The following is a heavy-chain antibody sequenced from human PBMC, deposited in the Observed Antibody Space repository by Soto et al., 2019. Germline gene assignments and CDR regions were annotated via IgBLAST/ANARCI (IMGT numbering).Heavy chain of an antibody. J-gene: IGHJ6*02. CDR3: ARRRRGAGATIRGMDV. CDR2: IYYSGST. D-gene: IGHD1-26*01. Sequence: KPSETLSLTCTVCGGSISSSSYYWGWIRQPPGKGLEWIGSIYYSGSTYYNPSLKSRVTISVDTSKNQFSLKLSSVTAADTAVYYCARRRRGAGATIRGMDVWGQGTTVTVSS. CDR1: GGSISSSSYY. V-gene: IGHV4-39*01.